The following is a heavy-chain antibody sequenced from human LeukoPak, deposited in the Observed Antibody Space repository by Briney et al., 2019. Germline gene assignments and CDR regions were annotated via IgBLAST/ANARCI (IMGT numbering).Heavy chain of an antibody. CDR3: ARGLAAENIVVVTAIGRAAFDI. V-gene: IGHV4-34*01. J-gene: IGHJ3*02. D-gene: IGHD2-21*02. CDR2: INHSGST. Sequence: PSETLSLTCAVYGGSFSGYYWSWIRQPPGKGLEWIGEINHSGSTNYNPSLKSRVTISVDTSKNQFSLKLSSVTAADTAVYYCARGLAAENIVVVTAIGRAAFDIWGQGTMVTVSS. CDR1: GGSFSGYY.